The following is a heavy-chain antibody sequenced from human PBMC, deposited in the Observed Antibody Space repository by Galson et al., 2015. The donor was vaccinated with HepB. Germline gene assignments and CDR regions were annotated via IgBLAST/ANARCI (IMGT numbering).Heavy chain of an antibody. V-gene: IGHV1-24*01. CDR3: ATAVGWEELVGGWFDP. D-gene: IGHD1-26*01. J-gene: IGHJ5*02. CDR1: GYTLSELS. CDR2: FDPEDGTT. Sequence: SVKVSCKVSGYTLSELSIHWVRQAPGKGLDWMGGFDPEDGTTIHAQKFQGRVIMTEDTSTDTAYMELSSLRSEDTAVYYCATAVGWEELVGGWFDPWGQGTLVTVSS.